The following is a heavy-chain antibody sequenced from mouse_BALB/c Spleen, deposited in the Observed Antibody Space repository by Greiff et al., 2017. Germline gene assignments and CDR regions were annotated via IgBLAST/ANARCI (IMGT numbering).Heavy chain of an antibody. CDR1: GFTFSSYT. J-gene: IGHJ4*01. CDR2: ISSGGSYT. D-gene: IGHD1-1*01. V-gene: IGHV5-6-4*01. CDR3: TRIYGSSYYYAMDY. Sequence: EVHLVESGGGLVKPGGSLKLSCAASGFTFSSYTMSWVRQTPEKRLEWVATISSGGSYTYYPDSVKGRFTISRDNAKNTLYLQMSSLKSEDTAMYYCTRIYGSSYYYAMDYWGQGTSVTVSS.